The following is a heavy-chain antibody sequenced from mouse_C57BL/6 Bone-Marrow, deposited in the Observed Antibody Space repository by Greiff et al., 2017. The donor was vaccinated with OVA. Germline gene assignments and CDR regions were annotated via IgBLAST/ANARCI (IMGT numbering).Heavy chain of an antibody. CDR3: ARGWLRRYFDV. J-gene: IGHJ1*03. D-gene: IGHD2-2*01. V-gene: IGHV3-6*01. CDR2: ISYDGSD. Sequence: DVQLQESGPGLVKPSQSLSLTCSVTGYSITSGYYWNWIRQFPGNKLEWMGYISYDGSDNYNPSLKNRISITRDTSKNQFFLKLNSVTTEDTATYYCARGWLRRYFDVWGTGTTVTVSS. CDR1: GYSITSGYY.